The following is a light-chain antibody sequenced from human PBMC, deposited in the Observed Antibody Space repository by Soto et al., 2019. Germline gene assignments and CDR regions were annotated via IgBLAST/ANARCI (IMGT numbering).Light chain of an antibody. CDR1: SGHSSYA. CDR3: QTWGTGIQV. Sequence: QSVLTQSPSASASLGASVKLTCTLSSGHSSYAVAWHQQQPEKGPRYVMRLHSDGRHSKGDGIPERFSGSSSGAERYLTISSLQSEDEADYYCQTWGTGIQVFGGGTQLTVL. CDR2: LHSDGRH. J-gene: IGLJ2*01. V-gene: IGLV4-69*02.